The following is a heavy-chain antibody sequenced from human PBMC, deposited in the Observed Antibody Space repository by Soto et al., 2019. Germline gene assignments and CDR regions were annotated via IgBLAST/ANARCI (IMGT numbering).Heavy chain of an antibody. Sequence: GGSLRLSCAASGFTFSSYSMNWVRQAPGKGLEWVSSISSSSSYIYYADSVKGRFTISRDNAKNSLYLQMNSLRAEDTAVYYCARDYGITGTTYVYYYYYMDVWGKGTTVTVSS. J-gene: IGHJ6*03. CDR3: ARDYGITGTTYVYYYYYMDV. CDR2: ISSSSSYI. D-gene: IGHD1-7*01. V-gene: IGHV3-21*01. CDR1: GFTFSSYS.